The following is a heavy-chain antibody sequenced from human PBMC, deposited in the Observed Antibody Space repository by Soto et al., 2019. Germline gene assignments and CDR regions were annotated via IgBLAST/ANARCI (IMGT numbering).Heavy chain of an antibody. J-gene: IGHJ6*02. D-gene: IGHD5-18*01. CDR1: GFIFSNYN. CDR3: ARDRDTTMATSYYGLDV. CDR2: ITGSTGNI. V-gene: IGHV3-48*02. Sequence: EVQLVESGGGLVKPGGSLRLSCAASGFIFSNYNMCWVRQAPGKGLEWLSYITGSTGNIYYADSVKGRFTISRDNGENSLYLQLTSLRDDDTAVYYCARDRDTTMATSYYGLDVWGQGTTVIVSS.